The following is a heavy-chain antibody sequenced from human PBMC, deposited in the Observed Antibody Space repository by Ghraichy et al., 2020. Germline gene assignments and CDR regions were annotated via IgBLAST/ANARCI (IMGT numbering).Heavy chain of an antibody. D-gene: IGHD6-19*01. CDR1: GGSFSGYY. V-gene: IGHV4-34*01. Sequence: SQTLSLTCAVYGGSFSGYYWSWIRQPPGKGLEWIGEINHSGSTNYNPSLKSRVTISVDTSKNQFSLKLSSVTAADTAVYYCATGVMSGWYESAGDFDYWGQGTLVTVSS. CDR3: ATGVMSGWYESAGDFDY. J-gene: IGHJ4*02. CDR2: INHSGST.